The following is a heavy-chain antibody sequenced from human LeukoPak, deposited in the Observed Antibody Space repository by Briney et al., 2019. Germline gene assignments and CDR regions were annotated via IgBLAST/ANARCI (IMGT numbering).Heavy chain of an antibody. Sequence: GGSLRLSCAASGFTFSSYGMHWVRQAPGKGLEWVAFIRYDGSNKYYADSVKGRFTISRDNSKNTLYLQMNSLRAEDTAVYYCARDSYGDYEVWFDPRGQGTLVTVSS. CDR3: ARDSYGDYEVWFDP. V-gene: IGHV3-30*02. D-gene: IGHD4-17*01. CDR2: IRYDGSNK. CDR1: GFTFSSYG. J-gene: IGHJ5*02.